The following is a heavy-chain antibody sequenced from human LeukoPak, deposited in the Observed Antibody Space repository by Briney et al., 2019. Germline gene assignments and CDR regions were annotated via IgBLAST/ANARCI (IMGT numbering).Heavy chain of an antibody. CDR1: GGTFSSYA. CDR3: ARDCSSTSCYTSWNLFDY. J-gene: IGHJ4*02. V-gene: IGHV1-69*01. CDR2: IIPMFGTA. Sequence: ASVKVSCKASGGTFSSYAISWVRQAPGQGLEWMGGIIPMFGTANYAQKFQGRVTITADESTSTAYMELSSLRSEDTAVYYCARDCSSTSCYTSWNLFDYWGQGTLVTVSS. D-gene: IGHD2-2*02.